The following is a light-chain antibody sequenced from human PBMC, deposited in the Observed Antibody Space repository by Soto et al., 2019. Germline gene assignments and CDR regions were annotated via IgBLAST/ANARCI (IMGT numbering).Light chain of an antibody. CDR1: SSDVGGYNY. V-gene: IGLV2-14*01. Sequence: QSALTRPASVSGSPGQSITISCTGTSSDVGGYNYVSWYQQHPGQVPKLTIYEVTNRPSGVSSRFSGSKSGNTASLTISGLQAEDEADYYCSSYTNSDTWVFGGGTKLTVL. CDR2: EVT. CDR3: SSYTNSDTWV. J-gene: IGLJ3*02.